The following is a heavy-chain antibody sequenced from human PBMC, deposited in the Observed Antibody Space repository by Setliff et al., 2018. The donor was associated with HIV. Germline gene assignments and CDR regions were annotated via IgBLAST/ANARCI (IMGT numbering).Heavy chain of an antibody. Sequence: PSETLSLTCTVSGGSVSRQYWSWIRQPPGKGLEWIGSIYYSGSTNYNPSLKSRVTISVVTSKNQFSLKLSSVTAADTAVYYCARGTLYYDYVWGTPFPFDYWGQGTLVTVSS. J-gene: IGHJ4*02. D-gene: IGHD3-16*01. CDR3: ARGTLYYDYVWGTPFPFDY. V-gene: IGHV4-59*02. CDR2: IYYSGST. CDR1: GGSVSRQY.